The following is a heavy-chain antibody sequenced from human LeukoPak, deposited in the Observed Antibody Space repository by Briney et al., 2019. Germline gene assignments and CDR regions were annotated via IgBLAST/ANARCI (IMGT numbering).Heavy chain of an antibody. CDR2: IYTSGST. CDR1: GGSISSGSYY. J-gene: IGHJ4*02. CDR3: ARVQWAGFWSGYYGTASFDY. Sequence: SETLSLTCTVSGGSISSGSYYWSWIRQPAGKGLEWIGRIYTSGSTNYNPSLKSRVTISVDTSKNQFSLKLSSVTAADTAVYYCARVQWAGFWSGYYGTASFDYWGQGTLVTVSS. V-gene: IGHV4-61*02. D-gene: IGHD3-3*01.